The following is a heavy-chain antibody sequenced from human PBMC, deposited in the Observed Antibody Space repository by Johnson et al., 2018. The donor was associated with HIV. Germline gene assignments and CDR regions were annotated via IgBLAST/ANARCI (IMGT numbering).Heavy chain of an antibody. CDR3: AREVPEVAFDI. J-gene: IGHJ3*02. D-gene: IGHD4/OR15-4a*01. CDR1: GFSFSSYG. V-gene: IGHV3-30*02. CDR2: IRYDGINQ. Sequence: VQLVESGGGLVKPGGSLRLSCAVSGFSFSSYGMHWVRQAPGKGLEWVAFIRYDGINQDYADSVKGRFTISRDNAKNSLYLQMNSLRAEDTAVYYCAREVPEVAFDIWGQGTMVTVSS.